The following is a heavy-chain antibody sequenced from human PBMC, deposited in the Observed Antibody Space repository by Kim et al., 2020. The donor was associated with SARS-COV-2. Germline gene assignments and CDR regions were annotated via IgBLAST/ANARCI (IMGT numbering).Heavy chain of an antibody. CDR3: ARRIKLAATYGVYYLWV. CDR2: MYSSGST. J-gene: IGHJ6*03. CDR1: GVSVSSDS. Sequence: SETLSLNCTVSGVSVSSDSLTWIRQPPGKGLEWIGSMYSSGSTNYSPSLKSRLTMSFDTSKNQFSLRLTSVTAAETTGYYCARRIKLAATYGVYYLWVWG. D-gene: IGHD4-17*01. V-gene: IGHV4-59*08.